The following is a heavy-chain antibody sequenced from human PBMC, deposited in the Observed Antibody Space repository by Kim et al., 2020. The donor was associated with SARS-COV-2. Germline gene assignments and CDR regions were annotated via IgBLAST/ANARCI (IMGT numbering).Heavy chain of an antibody. CDR2: ISGSGGRT. Sequence: GGSLRLSCVASGVTFRSYAMSWVRQAPGKGLEWVSCISGSGGRTYYADSVKGRFTISRDNSKNTVYLQMNSLRAEDTALYFCAKALGSDYGDQLGYWGQG. J-gene: IGHJ4*02. V-gene: IGHV3-23*01. CDR3: AKALGSDYGDQLGY. CDR1: GVTFRSYA. D-gene: IGHD4-17*01.